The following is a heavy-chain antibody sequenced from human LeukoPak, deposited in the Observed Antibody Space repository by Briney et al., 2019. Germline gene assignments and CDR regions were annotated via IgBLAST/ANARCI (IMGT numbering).Heavy chain of an antibody. CDR2: ISAYNGNT. CDR3: ARDSPYSSSWYCDY. V-gene: IGHV1-18*01. J-gene: IGHJ4*02. D-gene: IGHD6-13*01. Sequence: ASVKVSCKASGGTFSSYAISWVRQAPGQGLEWMGWISAYNGNTNYAQKLQGRVTMTTDTSTSTAYMELRSLRSDDTAVYYCARDSPYSSSWYCDYWGQGTLVTVSS. CDR1: GGTFSSYA.